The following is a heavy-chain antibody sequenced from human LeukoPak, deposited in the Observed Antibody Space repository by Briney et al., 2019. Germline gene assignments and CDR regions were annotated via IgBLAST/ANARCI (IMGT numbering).Heavy chain of an antibody. CDR2: INSYNGNT. CDR1: GYTLSSSA. J-gene: IGHJ5*02. D-gene: IGHD6-25*01. CDR3: ARSGGGWFDP. Sequence: ASVKVSCKASGYTLSSSAISWVRQAPGQGLEWMGVINSYNGNTNYAQNLQGRVTMATDTATSTAYMELRSLTSDDTAVYFCARSGGGWFDPWGQGTLVTVSS. V-gene: IGHV1-18*01.